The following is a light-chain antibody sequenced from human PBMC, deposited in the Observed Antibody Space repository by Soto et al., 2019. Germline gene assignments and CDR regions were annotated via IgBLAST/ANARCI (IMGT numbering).Light chain of an antibody. CDR3: MQPLQTPWT. CDR1: QSLLHINGNNY. CDR2: LGS. V-gene: IGKV2-28*01. J-gene: IGKJ1*01. Sequence: DIVMTQSPLSLPVTPGEPASISCRSSQSLLHINGNNYLDWYVQKPGHSPQLLIYLGSTRASGVPDRFSGSGSGTDFTLTISRVEAEDVGVYYCMQPLQTPWTFGQGTKWIS.